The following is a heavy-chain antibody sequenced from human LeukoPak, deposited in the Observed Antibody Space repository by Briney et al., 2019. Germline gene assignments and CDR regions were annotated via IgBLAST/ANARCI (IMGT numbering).Heavy chain of an antibody. CDR3: AKDGTSSWFGEAT. J-gene: IGHJ5*02. CDR1: GFTFSDYG. CDR2: ISTDGSHK. D-gene: IGHD6-13*01. Sequence: PGGSLRLSCAASGFTFSDYGMQWVRQAPGQGLELVALISTDGSHKDYADSVKGRFTLSRDNSKNTLYLQMNSLRVEDTAVYYCAKDGTSSWFGEATWGQGTLVTVSS. V-gene: IGHV3-30*18.